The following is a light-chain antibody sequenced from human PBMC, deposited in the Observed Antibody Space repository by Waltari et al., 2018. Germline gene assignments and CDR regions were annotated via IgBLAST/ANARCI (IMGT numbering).Light chain of an antibody. CDR1: SSDVGSYNL. CDR2: EGS. Sequence: QSALTQPASVSGSPGQSITIFCTGTSSDVGSYNLVSWYQQSPGKAPKLMIYEGSKRPSGVSNRFSGSKSGNTASLTISGLQAEDEADYYCCSYAGSTSWVFGGGTKLTVL. CDR3: CSYAGSTSWV. V-gene: IGLV2-23*01. J-gene: IGLJ3*02.